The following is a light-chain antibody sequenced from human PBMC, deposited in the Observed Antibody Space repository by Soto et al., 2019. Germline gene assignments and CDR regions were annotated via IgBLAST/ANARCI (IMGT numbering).Light chain of an antibody. CDR3: QQYNNWPPIT. J-gene: IGKJ5*01. V-gene: IGKV3D-15*01. CDR1: QSVSSN. CDR2: GAS. Sequence: TQYPGTLSSSPKERATLSCRASQSVSSNYLAWYQQKPGQAPRLLISGASGRATGVPDRFSGSGSGTEFTLTISSLQSEDFAVYYCQQYNNWPPITFGQGTRLEIK.